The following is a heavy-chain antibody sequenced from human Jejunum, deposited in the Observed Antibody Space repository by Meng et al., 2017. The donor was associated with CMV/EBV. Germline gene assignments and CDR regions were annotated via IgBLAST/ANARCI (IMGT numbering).Heavy chain of an antibody. V-gene: IGHV4-28*01. Sequence: LSLTCAVSGPSISSGNWWGWIRQPPGKGLEWIGYIYYGGTTHYNPTLKSRLTMSVDTSKNQFSLNLRSVTAVDTAMYYCARYFGTSRFFDYWGQGALVTV. CDR2: IYYGGTT. J-gene: IGHJ4*02. CDR3: ARYFGTSRFFDY. CDR1: GPSISSGNW. D-gene: IGHD3/OR15-3a*01.